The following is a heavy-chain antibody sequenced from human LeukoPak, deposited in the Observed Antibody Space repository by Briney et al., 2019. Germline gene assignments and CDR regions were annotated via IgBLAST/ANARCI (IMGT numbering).Heavy chain of an antibody. CDR2: IYYSGST. V-gene: IGHV4-39*01. J-gene: IGHJ4*02. CDR1: GGSISSSSYY. D-gene: IGHD3-10*01. Sequence: SETLSLTYTVSGGSISSSSYYWGWIRQPPGKGLEWIGSIYYSGSTYYNPSLKSRVTISVDTSKNQFSLKLSSVTAADTAVYYCARAGEVANWGQGTLVTVSS. CDR3: ARAGEVAN.